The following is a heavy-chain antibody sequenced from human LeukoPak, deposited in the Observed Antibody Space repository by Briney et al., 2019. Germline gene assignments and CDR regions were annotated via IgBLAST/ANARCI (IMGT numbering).Heavy chain of an antibody. CDR2: IKADGSET. J-gene: IGHJ3*02. CDR3: ARDVEGGTFDI. D-gene: IGHD3-16*01. CDR1: GFTFSDHW. V-gene: IGHV3-7*05. Sequence: GGSLRLSCAASGFTFSDHWMDWVRQAPGKGLEWVANIKADGSETYYVDSVRGRFTISRDNAKNSLFLEMSSLRADDTAVYFCARDVEGGTFDIWGQGTTVTVSS.